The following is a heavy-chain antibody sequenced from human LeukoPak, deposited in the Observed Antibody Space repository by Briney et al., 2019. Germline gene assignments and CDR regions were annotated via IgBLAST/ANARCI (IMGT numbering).Heavy chain of an antibody. J-gene: IGHJ1*01. CDR3: ATYGDYTQFQH. V-gene: IGHV5-51*01. CDR2: IYPGDYDT. CDR1: GYSVTSAW. D-gene: IGHD4-17*01. Sequence: GASLKISCTGSGYSVTSAWIGWVRQMPGKGLEWMGIIYPGDYDTRYSSSSQGPVTISADKSLSIAYLPGSRLKASHSGIYYCATYGDYTQFQHWGQGTLGTVSS.